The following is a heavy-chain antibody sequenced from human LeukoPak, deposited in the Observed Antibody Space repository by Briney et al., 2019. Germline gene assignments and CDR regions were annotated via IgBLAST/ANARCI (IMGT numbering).Heavy chain of an antibody. CDR3: ARQAAAVYYYYYYMDV. J-gene: IGHJ6*03. CDR1: GGSISSYY. CDR2: IYYSGST. D-gene: IGHD6-13*01. Sequence: SETLSLTCTVSGGSISSYYWSWIRQPPGKGLEWIGYIYYSGSTNYNPSLKSRVTISVDTSKNQFSLKLSSVTAADTAAYYCARQAAAVYYYYYYMDVWGKGTTVTVSS. V-gene: IGHV4-59*01.